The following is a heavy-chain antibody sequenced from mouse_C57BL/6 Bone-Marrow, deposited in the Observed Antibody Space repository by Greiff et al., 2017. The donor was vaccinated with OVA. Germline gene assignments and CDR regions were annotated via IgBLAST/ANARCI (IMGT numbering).Heavy chain of an antibody. V-gene: IGHV1-52*01. J-gene: IGHJ4*01. CDR1: GYTFTSYW. CDR3: ARGSTMVTTRYAMDY. CDR2: IDPSDSET. Sequence: QVQLQQPGAELVRPGSSVKLSCKASGYTFTSYWMHWVKQRPIQGLEWIGNIDPSDSETKYNQKFKDKATLTVDKSSSTAYMQLSSLTSEDSAVYYCARGSTMVTTRYAMDYWGQGTSVTVSS. D-gene: IGHD2-2*01.